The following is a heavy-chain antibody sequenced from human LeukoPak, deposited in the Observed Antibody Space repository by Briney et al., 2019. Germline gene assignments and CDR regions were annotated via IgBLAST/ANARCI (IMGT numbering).Heavy chain of an antibody. CDR2: ISSSSSYI. D-gene: IGHD3-3*01. V-gene: IGHV3-21*01. Sequence: GGSLRLSCAASGFTFSSYSMNWVRQAPGKGLEWVSSISSSSSYIYYADSVKGRFTISRDNAKNSLYLQMNSLRAEDTAVYYCARAPNYDFWSGYYEGPKYYYYYGMDVWGQGTTVTVSS. CDR3: ARAPNYDFWSGYYEGPKYYYYYGMDV. J-gene: IGHJ6*02. CDR1: GFTFSSYS.